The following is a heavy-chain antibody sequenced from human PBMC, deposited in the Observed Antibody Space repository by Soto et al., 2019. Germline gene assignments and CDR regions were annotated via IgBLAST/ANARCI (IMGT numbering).Heavy chain of an antibody. J-gene: IGHJ5*02. Sequence: PSETLSLTCTVSGASISSGNHYWSWIRQPPGKGLEWIAYIYHSGNSKYNPSLKNRVTISVDTSRNQFSLKLSSVTAADTAVYYCAREANCSGGSCSSSFWFDPWGRGTQVTVSS. CDR1: GASISSGNHY. CDR2: IYHSGNS. D-gene: IGHD2-15*01. V-gene: IGHV4-61*01. CDR3: AREANCSGGSCSSSFWFDP.